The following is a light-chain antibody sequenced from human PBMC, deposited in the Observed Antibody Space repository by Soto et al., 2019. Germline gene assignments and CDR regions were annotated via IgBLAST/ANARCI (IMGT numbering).Light chain of an antibody. Sequence: DIQVTQSPSALSVSVGDIVTISCRAGQTVTGWLAWYQQKPGKAPKFLMSDDSTLETGVPSRFNGSGSGTEFTLTISSLQPDDVATYYCQHYNSYSWTFGQGTRV. CDR2: DDS. CDR1: QTVTGW. J-gene: IGKJ1*01. V-gene: IGKV1-5*01. CDR3: QHYNSYSWT.